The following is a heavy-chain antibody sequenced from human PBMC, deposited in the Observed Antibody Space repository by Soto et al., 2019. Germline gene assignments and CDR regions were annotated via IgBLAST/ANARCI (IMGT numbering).Heavy chain of an antibody. Sequence: ASVKVSCKASGYTFTSYYMHWVRQAPGQGLEWMGIINPSGGSTSYAQKFQGRVTMTRDTSTSTVYMELSSLRSEDTAVYYCARCPQNYVILTGYYTYYSYYMDVWGKGTTVTVS. CDR2: INPSGGST. V-gene: IGHV1-46*03. J-gene: IGHJ6*03. CDR3: ARCPQNYVILTGYYTYYSYYMDV. D-gene: IGHD3-9*01. CDR1: GYTFTSYY.